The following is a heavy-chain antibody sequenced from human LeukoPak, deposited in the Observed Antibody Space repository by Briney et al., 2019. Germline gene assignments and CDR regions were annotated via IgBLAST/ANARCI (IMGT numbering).Heavy chain of an antibody. CDR3: ARDMQQLVPDDVYYYYYYMDV. J-gene: IGHJ6*03. Sequence: PGGSLRLSCAASGFTFSSYSMNWVRQAPGKGLEWVSSISSSSSYIYYADSVKGRFTISRDNAKNSLYLQMNSLRAEDTAVYYCARDMQQLVPDDVYYYYYYMDVWGKGTTVTVSS. CDR1: GFTFSSYS. D-gene: IGHD6-13*01. V-gene: IGHV3-21*01. CDR2: ISSSSSYI.